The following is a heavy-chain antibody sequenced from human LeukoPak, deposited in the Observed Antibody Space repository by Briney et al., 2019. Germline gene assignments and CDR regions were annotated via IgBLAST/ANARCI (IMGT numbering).Heavy chain of an antibody. CDR3: ARARTMVRGVIIKPYYGMDV. CDR2: INHSGST. D-gene: IGHD3-10*01. CDR1: GGSFSGYH. V-gene: IGHV4-34*01. J-gene: IGHJ6*04. Sequence: PSETLSLTCAVYGGSFSGYHWSWIRQPPGKGLEWIGEINHSGSTNYNPSLKSRVTISVDTSKNQFSLKLSSVTAADTAVYYCARARTMVRGVIIKPYYGMDVWGKGTTVTVSS.